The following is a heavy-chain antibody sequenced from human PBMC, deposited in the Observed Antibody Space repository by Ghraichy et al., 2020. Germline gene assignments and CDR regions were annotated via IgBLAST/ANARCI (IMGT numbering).Heavy chain of an antibody. J-gene: IGHJ5*02. V-gene: IGHV1-3*01. D-gene: IGHD6-6*01. CDR2: INAGNGNT. CDR3: ARVYSSSDNWFDP. CDR1: GYTFTSYA. Sequence: ASVKVSCKASGYTFTSYAMHWVRQAPGQRLEWMGWINAGNGNTKYSQKFQGRVTITRDTSASTAYMELSSLRSEDTAVYYCARVYSSSDNWFDPWGQGTLVTVSS.